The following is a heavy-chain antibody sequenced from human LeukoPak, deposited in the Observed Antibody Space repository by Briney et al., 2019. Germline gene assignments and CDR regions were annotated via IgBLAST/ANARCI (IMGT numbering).Heavy chain of an antibody. CDR1: GGSISSYY. Sequence: PSETLSLTCTVSGGSISSYYWSWIRQPPGKGLEWIGYIYYSGSTNYNPSLKSRVTISVDTSKNQFSLKLSSVTAADAAVYYCARLSISSFDYWGQGTLVTVSS. CDR2: IYYSGST. D-gene: IGHD6-13*01. CDR3: ARLSISSFDY. V-gene: IGHV4-59*08. J-gene: IGHJ4*02.